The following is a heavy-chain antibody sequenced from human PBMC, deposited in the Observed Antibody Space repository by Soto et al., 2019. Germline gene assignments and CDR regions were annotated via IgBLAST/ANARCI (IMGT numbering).Heavy chain of an antibody. CDR2: IYYSGST. CDR3: ARGGKYGGYAF. Sequence: PSETLSLTCTVSGGSISSYYWSWIRQPPGKGLEWIGYIYYSGSTNYNPSLKSRVTISVDTSKNQFSLKLSSVTAADTAVYYCARGGKYGGYAFWGQGALVTVSA. V-gene: IGHV4-59*01. D-gene: IGHD5-12*01. CDR1: GGSISSYY. J-gene: IGHJ4*02.